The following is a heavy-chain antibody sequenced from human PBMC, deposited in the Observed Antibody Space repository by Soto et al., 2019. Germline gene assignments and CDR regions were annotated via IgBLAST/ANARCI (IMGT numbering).Heavy chain of an antibody. J-gene: IGHJ4*02. CDR3: ARAVRLNYGDYVGG. CDR2: IYYSGST. D-gene: IGHD4-17*01. CDR1: GGSISSGDYY. Sequence: QVQLQESGPGLVKPSQTLSLTCTVSGGSISSGDYYWSWIRQPPGKGLEWIGYIYYSGSTYYNPSLKSRVTXLVXTXRNQFSLKLSSVTAADTAVYYCARAVRLNYGDYVGGWGQGTLVTVSS. V-gene: IGHV4-30-4*01.